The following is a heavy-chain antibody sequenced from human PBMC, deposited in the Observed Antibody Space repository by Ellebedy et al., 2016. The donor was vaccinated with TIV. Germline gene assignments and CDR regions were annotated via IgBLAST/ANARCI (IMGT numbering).Heavy chain of an antibody. V-gene: IGHV3-74*01. D-gene: IGHD1-26*01. Sequence: GESLKISCAASGFTFSSYWMHWVRQAPGKGLVWVSRINSDGSSTSYADSVKGRFTISRDNAKNTLYLQMNSLRAEDTAVYYCAREDSPIVGHYYYGMDVWGQGTTVTVSS. J-gene: IGHJ6*02. CDR2: INSDGSST. CDR1: GFTFSSYW. CDR3: AREDSPIVGHYYYGMDV.